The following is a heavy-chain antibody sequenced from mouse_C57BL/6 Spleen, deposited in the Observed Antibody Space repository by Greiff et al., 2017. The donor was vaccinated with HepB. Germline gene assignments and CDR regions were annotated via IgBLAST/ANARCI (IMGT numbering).Heavy chain of an antibody. CDR2: ISYDGSN. V-gene: IGHV3-6*01. CDR3: AQVYDYDDYFDY. J-gene: IGHJ2*01. Sequence: EVKLMESGPGLVKPSQSLSLTCSVTGYSITSGYYWNWIRQFPGNKLEWMGYISYDGSNNYNPSLKNRISITRDTSKNQFFLKLNSVTTEDTATYYCAQVYDYDDYFDYWGQGTTLTVSS. D-gene: IGHD2-4*01. CDR1: GYSITSGYY.